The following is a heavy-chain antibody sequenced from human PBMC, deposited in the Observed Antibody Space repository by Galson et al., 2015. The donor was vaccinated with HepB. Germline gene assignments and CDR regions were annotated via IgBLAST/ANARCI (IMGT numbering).Heavy chain of an antibody. D-gene: IGHD3-3*01. CDR2: INPNSGGT. J-gene: IGHJ5*02. CDR1: GYTFTGYY. V-gene: IGHV1-2*02. CDR3: ARGGDYDFERFNAFDP. Sequence: SVKVSCKASGYTFTGYYMHWVRQAPGQGLEWMGWINPNSGGTNYAQKFQGRVTMTRDTSISTAYMELSRLRSDDTAVYYCARGGDYDFERFNAFDPWGQGTLVTVSS.